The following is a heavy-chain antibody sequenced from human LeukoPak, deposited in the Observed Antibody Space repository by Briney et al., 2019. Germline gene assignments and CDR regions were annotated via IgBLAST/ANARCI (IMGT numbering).Heavy chain of an antibody. V-gene: IGHV3-21*01. J-gene: IGHJ4*02. CDR1: GFTFSSYS. CDR2: ISSSSSYI. CDR3: AREGSIVADY. Sequence: PGGSLRLSCAASGFTFSSYSMNWVRQAPGKGLEWVSSISSSSSYIYYADSVKSRFTISRDNAKNSLYLQMNSLRAEDTAVYYCAREGSIVADYWGQGTLVTVSS. D-gene: IGHD1-26*01.